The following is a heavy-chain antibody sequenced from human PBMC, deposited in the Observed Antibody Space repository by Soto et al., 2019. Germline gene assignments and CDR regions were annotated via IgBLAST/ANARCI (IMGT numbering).Heavy chain of an antibody. J-gene: IGHJ6*02. V-gene: IGHV2-70*01. Sequence: SGPTLVNPTQTLTLTCTFSGFSLSTSGMCVSWIRQPPGKALEWLALIDWDDDKYYSTSLKTRLTISKDTSKNQVVLTMTNMDPVDTATYYCARIRSSSIAAREYYYYGMDVWGQGTTVTVSS. CDR1: GFSLSTSGMC. CDR2: IDWDDDK. D-gene: IGHD6-6*01. CDR3: ARIRSSSIAAREYYYYGMDV.